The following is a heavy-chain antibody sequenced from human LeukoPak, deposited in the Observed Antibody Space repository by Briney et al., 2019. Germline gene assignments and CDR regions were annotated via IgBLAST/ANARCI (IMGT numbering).Heavy chain of an antibody. D-gene: IGHD2-15*01. CDR1: TFIFSNYA. J-gene: IGHJ4*02. CDR3: AGRHCSGGGCYFAGADPFDY. CDR2: IWYDGSNK. Sequence: PGRSLRLSCAASTFIFSNYAMHWVRQAPGKGLEWVAIIWYDGSNKYYADSVQGRFTISRDNSKNTLYLQMNSLRAEDTAVYFCAGRHCSGGGCYFAGADPFDYWGQGTLVTVSS. V-gene: IGHV3-33*01.